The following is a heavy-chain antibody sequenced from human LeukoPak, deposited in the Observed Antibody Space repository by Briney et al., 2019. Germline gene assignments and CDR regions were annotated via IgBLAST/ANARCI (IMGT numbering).Heavy chain of an antibody. CDR3: ARAYGKWNDVYFYAFDL. Sequence: HTGGSLRLSCAASGFTFSSYEMNWVRQAPGKGLEWVSYISSSGSTIYYADSVKGRFTISRDNAKNSLYLQMNSLRAEDTAVYYCARAYGKWNDVYFYAFDLWGQGTMVTVSS. V-gene: IGHV3-48*03. D-gene: IGHD1-20*01. J-gene: IGHJ3*01. CDR1: GFTFSSYE. CDR2: ISSSGSTI.